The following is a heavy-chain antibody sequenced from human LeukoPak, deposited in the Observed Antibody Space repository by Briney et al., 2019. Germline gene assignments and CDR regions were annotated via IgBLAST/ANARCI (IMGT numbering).Heavy chain of an antibody. V-gene: IGHV1-2*02. J-gene: IGHJ4*02. CDR2: INPNSGDA. D-gene: IGHD2-21*02. Sequence: GASVKVSCKASGYTFTDYSIHWVRQAPGQGLEWMGWINPNSGDAKYAQKFQGRVTMTRDTSIKTAYMDLSRLRSDDTAVYFCARDLCGGDCYSYFDYWGQGTLVTVSS. CDR1: GYTFTDYS. CDR3: ARDLCGGDCYSYFDY.